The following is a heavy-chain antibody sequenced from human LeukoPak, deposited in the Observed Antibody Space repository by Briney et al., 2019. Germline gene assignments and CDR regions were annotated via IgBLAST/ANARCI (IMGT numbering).Heavy chain of an antibody. CDR2: IIPIFGTA. Sequence: GASVKVSCKASGGTFSSYAISWVRQAPGQGLEGMGGIIPIFGTANYAQKFQGRVTITTAESTSKAYMELSSLRSEDPAVYYCASDFTRPNWGDYYYYYMDVWGKGTTVTVSS. D-gene: IGHD7-27*01. V-gene: IGHV1-69*05. J-gene: IGHJ6*03. CDR3: ASDFTRPNWGDYYYYYMDV. CDR1: GGTFSSYA.